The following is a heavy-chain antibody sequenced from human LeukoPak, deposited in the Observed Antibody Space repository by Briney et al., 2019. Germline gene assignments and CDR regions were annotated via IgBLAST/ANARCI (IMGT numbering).Heavy chain of an antibody. J-gene: IGHJ3*02. CDR3: ARDIRLELRLGHDAFDI. CDR2: ISSSSSYI. Sequence: RGSLRLSCAASGFTFSSYSMNWVRQAPGKGLEWVSSISSSSSYIYYADSVKGRFTISRDNAKNSLYLQMNSLRAEDTAVYYCARDIRLELRLGHDAFDIWGQGTMVTVSS. D-gene: IGHD1-7*01. V-gene: IGHV3-21*01. CDR1: GFTFSSYS.